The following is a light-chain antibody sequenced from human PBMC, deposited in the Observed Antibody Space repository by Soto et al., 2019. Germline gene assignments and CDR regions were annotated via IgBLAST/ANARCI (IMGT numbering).Light chain of an antibody. J-gene: IGLJ2*01. CDR3: AAWDVRLVV. CDR2: SDN. CDR1: RSSIGTNT. V-gene: IGLV1-44*01. Sequence: QSVLTQPPSASGTPGQRVTISCSGSRSSIGTNTVTWYQQLPGTAPKLLIYSDNQRPSGVPDRFSGSKSGTSASLAISALQSDDEAAYYCAAWDVRLVVFGGGTKLTVL.